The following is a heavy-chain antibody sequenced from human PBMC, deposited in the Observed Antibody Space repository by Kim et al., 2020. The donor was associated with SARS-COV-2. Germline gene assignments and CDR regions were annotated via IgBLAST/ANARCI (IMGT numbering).Heavy chain of an antibody. J-gene: IGHJ5*02. Sequence: SETLSLTCTVSGGSISSSSYYWGWIRQPPGKGLEWIGSIYYSGSTYYNPSLKSRVTISTDTSNNQFSLKLSSGTAAGTAVYYCARGGVSPPTITMIVVVINCAWFDPCGQGTLGTVSS. V-gene: IGHV4-39*01. CDR3: ARGGVSPPTITMIVVVINCAWFDP. CDR1: GGSISSSSYY. D-gene: IGHD3-22*01. CDR2: IYYSGST.